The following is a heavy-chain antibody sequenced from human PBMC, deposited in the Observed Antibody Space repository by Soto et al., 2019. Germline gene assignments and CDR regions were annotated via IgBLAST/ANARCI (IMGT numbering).Heavy chain of an antibody. D-gene: IGHD1-26*01. CDR1: GGSISSYY. J-gene: IGHJ2*01. V-gene: IGHV4-59*01. Sequence: PSETLSLTCTVSGGSISSYYWSWIRQPPGKGLEWIGYIYYSGSTNYNPSLKSRVTISVDTSKNQFSLKLSSVTAADTAVYYCARAELDWYFDLWGRGTLVTVSS. CDR2: IYYSGST. CDR3: ARAELDWYFDL.